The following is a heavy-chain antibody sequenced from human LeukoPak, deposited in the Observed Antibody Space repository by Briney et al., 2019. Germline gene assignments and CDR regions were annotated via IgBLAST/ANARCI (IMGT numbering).Heavy chain of an antibody. V-gene: IGHV4-61*02. J-gene: IGHJ5*02. CDR1: GDSISSGTYY. CDR2: IYTSGTT. Sequence: SETLSLTCTVSGDSISSGTYYWSWMRQPAGKGLEWIGRIYTSGTTNYNPSLKSRVTISVDTSKNQFSLKLTSVTAADTAVYYCARGKGYDFWSGSVWFDPWGQGTLVTVSS. D-gene: IGHD3-3*01. CDR3: ARGKGYDFWSGSVWFDP.